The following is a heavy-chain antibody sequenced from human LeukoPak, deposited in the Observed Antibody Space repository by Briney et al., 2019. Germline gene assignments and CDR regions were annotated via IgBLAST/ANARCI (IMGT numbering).Heavy chain of an antibody. Sequence: SETLSLTCSVSGGSMSSYYCTWIRQPAGEGLEWIGRISTGGSTTYNPPFKSRVTMSLDTSKNQFSLNLTSVTAADTAVYYCARDQTYYVSSGYYYVTYFQHWGQGILVTVSS. V-gene: IGHV4-4*07. J-gene: IGHJ1*01. D-gene: IGHD3-22*01. CDR1: GGSMSSYY. CDR2: ISTGGST. CDR3: ARDQTYYVSSGYYYVTYFQH.